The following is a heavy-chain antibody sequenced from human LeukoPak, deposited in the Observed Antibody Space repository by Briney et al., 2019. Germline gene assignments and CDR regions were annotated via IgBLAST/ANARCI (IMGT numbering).Heavy chain of an antibody. D-gene: IGHD6-19*01. Sequence: GGSLRLSCAASGFTFSSYWMNWARQAPGKGLEWVSTIRDSGGNTYYADSVKGRFEISRDNSKDTLYLQMNSLRAEDTAVYYCAKADSRGWYGDNWGQGTLVTVSS. CDR3: AKADSRGWYGDN. CDR2: IRDSGGNT. CDR1: GFTFSSYW. V-gene: IGHV3-23*01. J-gene: IGHJ4*02.